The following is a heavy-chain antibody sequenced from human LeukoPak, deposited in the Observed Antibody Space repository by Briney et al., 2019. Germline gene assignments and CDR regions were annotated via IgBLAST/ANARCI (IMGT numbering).Heavy chain of an antibody. D-gene: IGHD1-1*01. V-gene: IGHV3-7*01. J-gene: IGHJ4*02. CDR2: IKQDGSEK. CDR1: GFTFSTYW. Sequence: QPGGSLRLSCAASGFTFSTYWMSWVGQGPGKGLEWVANIKQDGSEKYYVDSVKGRFTISRDNAKNSLYLQMNSLRAEDTAVYYCARGLIYSNADYWGQGTLVTVFS. CDR3: ARGLIYSNADY.